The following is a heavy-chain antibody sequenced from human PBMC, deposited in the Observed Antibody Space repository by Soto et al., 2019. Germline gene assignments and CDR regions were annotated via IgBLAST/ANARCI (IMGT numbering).Heavy chain of an antibody. CDR1: GGSVSSGSYF. Sequence: PSETLSLTCTVSGGSVSSGSYFWSWIRQPPGKGLEWIGYAYYSGSTKYNPSLKSRVTTSVDTSNNQFSLKLTSVTAADTAVYYCARDPNYRWGSLDYWSQGILVTVSS. D-gene: IGHD3-16*01. CDR2: AYYSGST. CDR3: ARDPNYRWGSLDY. J-gene: IGHJ4*02. V-gene: IGHV4-61*01.